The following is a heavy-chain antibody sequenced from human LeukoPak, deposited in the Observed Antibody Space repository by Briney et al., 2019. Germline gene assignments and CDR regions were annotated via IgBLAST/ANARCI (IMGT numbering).Heavy chain of an antibody. CDR3: ATTSGGTYGDYYVDY. CDR2: FDPEDGET. Sequence: ASVKVSCKVSGYTLTELSMHWVRQAPGKGLEWMGGFDPEDGETIYAQKFQGRVTMTEDTSTDTAYMELSSLRSEDTAVYYCATTSGGTYGDYYVDYWGQGTLVTVSS. CDR1: GYTLTELS. J-gene: IGHJ4*02. D-gene: IGHD4-17*01. V-gene: IGHV1-24*01.